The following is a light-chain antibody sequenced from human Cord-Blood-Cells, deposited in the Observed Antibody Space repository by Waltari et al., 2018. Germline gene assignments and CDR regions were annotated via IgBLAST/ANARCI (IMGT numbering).Light chain of an antibody. CDR1: SSHIGAGYD. CDR2: GNS. CDR3: QSYDSSLSGSV. J-gene: IGLJ3*02. Sequence: QSVLTQPPSVSGAPGQRVTISCTGRSSHIGAGYDVHWYQQLPGTAPKLPIYGNSNRPSGVPDRFSGSKSGTSASLAITGLQAEDEADYYCQSYDSSLSGSVFGGGTKLTVL. V-gene: IGLV1-40*01.